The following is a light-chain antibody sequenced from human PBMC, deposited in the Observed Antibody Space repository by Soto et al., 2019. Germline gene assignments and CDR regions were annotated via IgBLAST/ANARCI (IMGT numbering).Light chain of an antibody. CDR2: GAS. J-gene: IGKJ1*01. V-gene: IGKV3-20*01. CDR3: QQYGSSPWT. CDR1: QSVSSSY. Sequence: EIVLTQSPGTLSVSPGERATLSCRASQSVSSSYLAWYQQKPGQAPRPLIYGASSRAIGIPDRFSGSGSGTDFTLTISRLEPEDFAVYYCQQYGSSPWTFGQGTKVEIK.